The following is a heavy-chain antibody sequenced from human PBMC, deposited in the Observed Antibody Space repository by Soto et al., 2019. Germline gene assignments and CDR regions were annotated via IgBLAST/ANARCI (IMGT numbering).Heavy chain of an antibody. D-gene: IGHD5-12*01. CDR2: ISYDASNK. Sequence: QVQLVESGGGVVQPGRSLRLSCAASGFTFSSYAMHWVRQPPGKGLAWVAVISYDASNKYYADSVTGRFTISRDNSKNTLYLQMNSLRAEDTAVYYCAGDEGIVATNAAHYYGMDFGGHGTTVTVSS. J-gene: IGHJ6*02. CDR1: GFTFSSYA. CDR3: AGDEGIVATNAAHYYGMDF. V-gene: IGHV3-30-3*01.